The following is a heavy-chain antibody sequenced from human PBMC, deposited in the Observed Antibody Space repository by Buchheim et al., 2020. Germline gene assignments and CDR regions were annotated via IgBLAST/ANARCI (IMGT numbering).Heavy chain of an antibody. CDR3: AKGSLGSGSGSYGSYFDY. CDR1: GFTFSSYG. Sequence: QVQLVESGGGVVQPGRSLRLSCAASGFTFSSYGMHWVRQAPGKGLEWVAVISYDGSNKYYADSVKGRFTISRENSKNTLYLQMNSLRAEDTAVYYCAKGSLGSGSGSYGSYFDYWGQGTL. D-gene: IGHD3-10*01. CDR2: ISYDGSNK. J-gene: IGHJ4*02. V-gene: IGHV3-30*18.